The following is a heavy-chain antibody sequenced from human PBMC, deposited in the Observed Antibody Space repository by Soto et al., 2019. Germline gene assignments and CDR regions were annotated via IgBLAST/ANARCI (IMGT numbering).Heavy chain of an antibody. CDR1: GGTFSSYA. D-gene: IGHD6-6*01. CDR3: AWELVPLVYYYYGMDV. CDR2: IIPIFGTA. V-gene: IGHV1-69*13. Sequence: SVKVSFKASGGTFSSYAISWVRQAPGQGLEWMGGIIPIFGTANYAQKFQGRVTITADESTSTTYMELSSLRSEDTAVYYCAWELVPLVYYYYGMDVWGQGTTVTVSS. J-gene: IGHJ6*02.